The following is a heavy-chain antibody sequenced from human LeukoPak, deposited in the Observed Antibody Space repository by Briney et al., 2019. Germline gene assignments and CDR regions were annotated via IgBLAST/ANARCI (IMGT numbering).Heavy chain of an antibody. Sequence: GGSMRLSCAASGFTFNDYWMTWVRQAPGKGLEWVAHIKQDGSEKYYVDSLKGRFTISRDNAKNSLFLQMNSLRAEDTAVYYCVRDCSSASLSSGCYYAMDVWGKGTTVTVSS. CDR2: IKQDGSEK. D-gene: IGHD2-2*01. CDR1: GFTFNDYW. J-gene: IGHJ6*04. CDR3: VRDCSSASLSSGCYYAMDV. V-gene: IGHV3-7*03.